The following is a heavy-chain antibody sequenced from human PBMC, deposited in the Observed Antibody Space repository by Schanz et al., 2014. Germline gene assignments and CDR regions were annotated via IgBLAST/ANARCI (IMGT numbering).Heavy chain of an antibody. CDR2: LYIRST. CDR3: ARDEGRDGYNLAFDV. D-gene: IGHD5-12*01. CDR1: GFAFSDYG. V-gene: IGHV3-NL1*01. Sequence: VQLVESGGGVVQPGRSLRLSCAASGFAFSDYGMHWVRQAPGKGLECVSILYIRSTYYADSVKGRFTISRDNSKNMVFLQMNSLRVEDTALYFCARDEGRDGYNLAFDVWGQGTLVTVSS. J-gene: IGHJ3*01.